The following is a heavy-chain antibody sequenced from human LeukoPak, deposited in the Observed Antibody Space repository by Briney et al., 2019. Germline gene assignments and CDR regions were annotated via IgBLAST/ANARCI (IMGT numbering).Heavy chain of an antibody. J-gene: IGHJ4*02. CDR2: IYHSGST. D-gene: IGHD3-10*01. CDR3: ARVQGRGFTLDY. Sequence: PSETLSLTCTVSGYSISSGYYWGWIRQPPGKGLEWIGNIYHSGSTYYNPSLKSRVTISVDTSKNQFSLKLSSVTAADTAVYYCARVQGRGFTLDYWGQGTLVTVSS. CDR1: GYSISSGYY. V-gene: IGHV4-38-2*02.